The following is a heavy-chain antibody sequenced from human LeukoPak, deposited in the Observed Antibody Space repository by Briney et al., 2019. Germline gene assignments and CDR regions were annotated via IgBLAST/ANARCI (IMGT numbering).Heavy chain of an antibody. CDR3: ARGTTATRGWFDP. D-gene: IGHD1-1*01. J-gene: IGHJ5*02. CDR1: GGSISSGSYY. Sequence: SETLSLTCTVSGGSISSGSYYWSWIRQRAGKGLEWIGRIYTSGSTNYNPSLKSRVTISVDTSKHQFSLKLSSVTAADTAVYYCARGTTATRGWFDPWGQGTLVTVSS. V-gene: IGHV4-61*02. CDR2: IYTSGST.